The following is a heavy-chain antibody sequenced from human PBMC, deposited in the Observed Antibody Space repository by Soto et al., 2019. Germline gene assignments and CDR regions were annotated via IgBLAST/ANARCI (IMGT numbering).Heavy chain of an antibody. V-gene: IGHV4-59*01. D-gene: IGHD1-1*01. Sequence: SETLSLTCTVSGGSISSYYWSWIRQPPGKGLEWIGYIYYSGSTNYNPSLKSRVTISVDTSKNQFSLKLSSVAAADTAVYYCARDRRTTYNWNDQYYYYGMDVWGQGTTVTVSS. CDR1: GGSISSYY. CDR3: ARDRRTTYNWNDQYYYYGMDV. CDR2: IYYSGST. J-gene: IGHJ6*02.